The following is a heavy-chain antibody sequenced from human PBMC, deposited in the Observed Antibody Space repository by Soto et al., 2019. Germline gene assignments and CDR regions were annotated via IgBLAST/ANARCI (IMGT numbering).Heavy chain of an antibody. V-gene: IGHV3-48*01. CDR3: APQGVGATGYLY. CDR1: GFTLGGYS. Sequence: EVQLVESGGGLVQPGGSLRLSCVVSGFTLGGYSMNWVRQAPGKGLEWVSYISDSGSRMYYADAVKSRFTISRDSAKNSLYLQMNSLRAEDTAVYYCAPQGVGATGYLYWGQGTLVTVSS. J-gene: IGHJ4*02. CDR2: ISDSGSRM. D-gene: IGHD1-26*01.